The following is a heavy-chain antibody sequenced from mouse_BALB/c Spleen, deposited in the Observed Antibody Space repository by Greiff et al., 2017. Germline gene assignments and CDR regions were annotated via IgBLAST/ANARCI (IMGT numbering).Heavy chain of an antibody. Sequence: EVMLVESGGGLVKPGGSLKLSCAASGFTFSSYAMSWVRQTPEKRLEWVASISSGGSTYYPDSVKGRFTISRDNARNILYLQMSSLRSEDTAMYYCARGHYRYDEGAWFAYWGQGTLVTVSA. CDR2: ISSGGST. D-gene: IGHD2-14*01. CDR1: GFTFSSYA. CDR3: ARGHYRYDEGAWFAY. V-gene: IGHV5-6-5*01. J-gene: IGHJ3*01.